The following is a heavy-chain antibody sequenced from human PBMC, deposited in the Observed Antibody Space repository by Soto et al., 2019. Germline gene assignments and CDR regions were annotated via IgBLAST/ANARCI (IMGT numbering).Heavy chain of an antibody. CDR2: INHSGST. J-gene: IGHJ4*02. Sequence: SETLSLTCAVYGGSFSGYYWSWIRQPPGKGLEWIGEINHSGSTNYNPSLKSRVTISVDTSKNQFSLKLSSVTAADTAVYYCARSRGYSYGPLDYWGQGTLVTVSS. V-gene: IGHV4-34*01. CDR1: GGSFSGYY. CDR3: ARSRGYSYGPLDY. D-gene: IGHD5-18*01.